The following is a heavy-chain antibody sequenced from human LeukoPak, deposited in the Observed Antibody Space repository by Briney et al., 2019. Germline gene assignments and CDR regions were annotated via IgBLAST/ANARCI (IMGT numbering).Heavy chain of an antibody. CDR3: ARESSGWYDQYFQH. J-gene: IGHJ1*01. Sequence: PSETLSLTCTVSGGSISSYYWSWIRQPPGEGLEWIGYIYYSGSTNYNPSLKSRVTISVDTSKNQFSLKLSSVTAADTAVYYCARESSGWYDQYFQHGGQGTLVTVSS. V-gene: IGHV4-59*01. D-gene: IGHD6-19*01. CDR2: IYYSGST. CDR1: GGSISSYY.